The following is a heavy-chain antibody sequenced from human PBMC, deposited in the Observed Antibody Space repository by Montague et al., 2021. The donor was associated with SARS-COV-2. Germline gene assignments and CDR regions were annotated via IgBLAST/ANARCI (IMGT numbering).Heavy chain of an antibody. CDR3: ARLKYGMDV. J-gene: IGHJ6*02. Sequence: CAISGDSVSSNSAIWSWFRQSPSTGLEWLGRTYYRSKWYNDHAVSVQSRISINPDTSKNQFSLQLNSVTPDDTAVYYCARLKYGMDVWGQGTTVTVSS. CDR2: TYYRSKWYN. V-gene: IGHV6-1*01. CDR1: GDSVSSNSAI.